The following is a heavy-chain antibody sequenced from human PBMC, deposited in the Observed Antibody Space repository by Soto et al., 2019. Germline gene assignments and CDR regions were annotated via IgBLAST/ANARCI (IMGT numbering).Heavy chain of an antibody. CDR1: GGSISSGGYY. D-gene: IGHD3-16*01. CDR2: IYYSGST. V-gene: IGHV4-31*03. CDR3: ARVPPQLGGNGYIMAHFDY. Sequence: QVQLQESGPGLVKPSQTLSLTCTVSGGSISSGGYYWSWIRQHPGKGLEWIGYIYYSGSTYYNPSLKSRVTISVDTSKNQFSLKLSSVTAADTAVYYCARVPPQLGGNGYIMAHFDYWGQGTLVTVSS. J-gene: IGHJ4*02.